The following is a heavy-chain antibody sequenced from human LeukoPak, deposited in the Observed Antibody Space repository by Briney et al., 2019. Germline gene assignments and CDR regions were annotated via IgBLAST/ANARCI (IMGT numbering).Heavy chain of an antibody. D-gene: IGHD6-19*01. J-gene: IGHJ4*02. CDR1: GFTFSSYA. V-gene: IGHV3-23*01. Sequence: GGSLRLSCAASGFTFSSYAMSWVRQAPGKGLEWVSAISGSGGSAYYADSVKGRFTISRDNSKNTLYLQMNSLRAEDTAVYYCAKGQWPAHYYFDYWGQGTLVTVSS. CDR3: AKGQWPAHYYFDY. CDR2: ISGSGGSA.